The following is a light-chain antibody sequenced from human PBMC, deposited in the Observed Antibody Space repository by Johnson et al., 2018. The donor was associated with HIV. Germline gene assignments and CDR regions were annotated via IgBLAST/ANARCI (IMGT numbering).Light chain of an antibody. J-gene: IGLJ1*01. CDR3: GTWDSSLSAYV. V-gene: IGLV1-51*02. CDR2: ENN. CDR1: SSNIGNNY. Sequence: QSVLTQPPSVSAAPGQKVTISCSGSSSNIGNNYVSWYQQLPGTAPKLLICENNKRPSGIPDRFSGSKSGTSATLGITGLQTGDEADYYCGTWDSSLSAYVFGTGTKVTVV.